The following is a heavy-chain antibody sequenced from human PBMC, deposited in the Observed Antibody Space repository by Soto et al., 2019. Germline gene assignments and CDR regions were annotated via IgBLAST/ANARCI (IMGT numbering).Heavy chain of an antibody. D-gene: IGHD4-4*01. CDR2: ISGSGGST. Sequence: PGGSLRLSCAASGFTFSSYAMSWVRQAPGKGLEWVSAISGSGGSTYYADSVKGRFTISRDNSKNTLYLQINSLRAEDTAVYYCAKGSTVPTRVNWFDPWGQGTLVTVSS. CDR3: AKGSTVPTRVNWFDP. J-gene: IGHJ5*02. CDR1: GFTFSSYA. V-gene: IGHV3-23*01.